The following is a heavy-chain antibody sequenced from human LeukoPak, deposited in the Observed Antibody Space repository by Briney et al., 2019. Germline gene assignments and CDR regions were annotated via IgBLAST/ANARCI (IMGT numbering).Heavy chain of an antibody. D-gene: IGHD4-17*01. Sequence: TLSLTCAVSGGSVSTSFHSWNWIRQPPGKAPEFIWYIYHRGNTYTNPSLGSRVPISIDTSKNYFSLNLNSVTAADTAVYYCVRGDGYGDYVGLGGHWGPGTLVTVSS. CDR1: GGSVSTSFHS. V-gene: IGHV4-30-2*01. J-gene: IGHJ4*02. CDR3: VRGDGYGDYVGLGGH. CDR2: IYHRGNT.